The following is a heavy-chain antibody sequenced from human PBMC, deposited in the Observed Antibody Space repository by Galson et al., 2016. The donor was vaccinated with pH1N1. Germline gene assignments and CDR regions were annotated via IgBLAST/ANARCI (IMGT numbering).Heavy chain of an antibody. D-gene: IGHD5-24*01. CDR1: GGSFSSFA. V-gene: IGHV1-69*13. J-gene: IGHJ4*02. Sequence: SVKVSCKASGGSFSSFAISWVRQAPGQGLEWMGGIIPISGTTNYAQKFQGRVTITADASTSTSYMALSSLTSADTAIYYCAINLGSSGYNYFVDSWGQGTLVAVTS. CDR3: AINLGSSGYNYFVDS. CDR2: IIPISGTT.